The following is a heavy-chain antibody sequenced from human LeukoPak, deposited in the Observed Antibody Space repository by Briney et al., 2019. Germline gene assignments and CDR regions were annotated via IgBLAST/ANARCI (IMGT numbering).Heavy chain of an antibody. CDR1: GYTFTRYA. J-gene: IGHJ4*02. D-gene: IGHD3-16*01. CDR3: ARHDNDDDFDY. Sequence: GASVKVSCKASGYTFTRYAINWLRQAPGQGLEWMGWINMYTANPAYAQGFTERFAFSLDTSVTTAYLQISNLKTEDTAVYYCARHDNDDDFDYWGQGTLVTVSS. CDR2: INMYTANP. V-gene: IGHV7-4-1*02.